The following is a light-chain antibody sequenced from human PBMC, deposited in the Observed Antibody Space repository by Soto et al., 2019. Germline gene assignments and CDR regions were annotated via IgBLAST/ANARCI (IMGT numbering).Light chain of an antibody. CDR3: HQYASSPLT. V-gene: IGKV3-20*01. CDR2: DAS. J-gene: IGKJ1*01. Sequence: EIVLTQSPGTLSLSPGERATLSCRASQTVGSNYLAWYQQKPGQAPSLLIYDASSRATGIPDRFSGSGSGTDFTPTFSRLEPEDFAVYYCHQYASSPLTFGQGTKVEIK. CDR1: QTVGSNY.